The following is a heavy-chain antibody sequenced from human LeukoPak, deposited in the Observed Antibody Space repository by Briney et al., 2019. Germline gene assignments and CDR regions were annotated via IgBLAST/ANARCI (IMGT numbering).Heavy chain of an antibody. V-gene: IGHV3-21*01. CDR1: GFTFSSYS. J-gene: IGHJ5*02. Sequence: NPGGALILSCAASGFTFSSYSMNSVRQAPGKGLEWDSPISSNSSYISYADSVKGRFTISRDNANNSMYLQMNSLRAEDTAVYYCASHPPGYLVPAAMSDPWRQGTLVTVSS. D-gene: IGHD2-2*01. CDR3: ASHPPGYLVPAAMSDP. CDR2: ISSNSSYI.